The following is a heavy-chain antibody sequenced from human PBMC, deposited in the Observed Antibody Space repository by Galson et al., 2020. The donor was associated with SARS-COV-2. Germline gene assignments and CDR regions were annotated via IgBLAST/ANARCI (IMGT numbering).Heavy chain of an antibody. CDR2: IWYDGSNK. D-gene: IGHD6-19*01. Sequence: GESLQISCAASGFTFSSYGMHWVRQAPGKGLEWVAVIWYDGSNKYYADSVKGRFTISRDNSKNTLYLQMNSLRAEDTAVYYCARDEGGAVAGTRYYFDYWGQGTLVTVSS. J-gene: IGHJ4*02. V-gene: IGHV3-33*01. CDR1: GFTFSSYG. CDR3: ARDEGGAVAGTRYYFDY.